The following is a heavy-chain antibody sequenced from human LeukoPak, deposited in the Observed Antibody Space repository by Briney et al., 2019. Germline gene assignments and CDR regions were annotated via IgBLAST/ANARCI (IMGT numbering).Heavy chain of an antibody. V-gene: IGHV4-61*02. CDR2: IYTSGST. CDR3: ARGRSGSYFDY. CDR1: GGSISSGSYY. J-gene: IGHJ4*02. Sequence: SQTLSLTCTVSGGSISSGSYYWSWIRQPAGKGLGWIGRIYTSGSTNYNPSLKSRVTISVDTSKNQFSLKLSSVTAADTAVYYCARGRSGSYFDYWGQGTLVTVSS. D-gene: IGHD1-26*01.